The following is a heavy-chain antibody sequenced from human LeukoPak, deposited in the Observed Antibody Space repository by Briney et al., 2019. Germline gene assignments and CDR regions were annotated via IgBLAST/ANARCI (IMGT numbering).Heavy chain of an antibody. D-gene: IGHD3-3*01. CDR3: ARDTTEDYDFWSGYFSRPIDY. V-gene: IGHV3-48*01. CDR1: GFSFSRYS. Sequence: GGSLRLSCAASGFSFSRYSINWVRQAPGKGLEWVSYISSGSTTIYYADSVKGRFTISRDNAKNSLYLQMNSLRAEDTAVYYCARDTTEDYDFWSGYFSRPIDYWGQGTLVTVSS. J-gene: IGHJ4*02. CDR2: ISSGSTTI.